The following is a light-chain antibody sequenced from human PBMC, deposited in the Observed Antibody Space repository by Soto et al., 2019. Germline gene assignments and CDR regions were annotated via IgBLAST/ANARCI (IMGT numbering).Light chain of an antibody. CDR2: DAY. CDR1: QIVSSY. J-gene: IGKJ5*01. Sequence: IVWTQSPATLSLSPGERCTLSCRASQIVSSYLAWYQQKPGQAPRLLIYDAYNRATGITARFSGSGSGTDFTLTISSLEPEDFAVYYCQQYNNWPLTFGPGTRLEI. CDR3: QQYNNWPLT. V-gene: IGKV3-11*01.